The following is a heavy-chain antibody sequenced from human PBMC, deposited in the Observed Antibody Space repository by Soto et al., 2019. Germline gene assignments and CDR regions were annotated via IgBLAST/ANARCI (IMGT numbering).Heavy chain of an antibody. Sequence: EVQLVESGGGLIQPGGSLRLSCAASGFTVSSNYMSWVRQAPGKGLEWVSVIYSGGSTYYADSVKGRFTISRDNSKNTLYLQMNSLRAGDTAVYYCARGDTPMAGGLDYWGQGTLVTVSS. D-gene: IGHD5-18*01. CDR2: IYSGGST. CDR1: GFTVSSNY. J-gene: IGHJ4*02. CDR3: ARGDTPMAGGLDY. V-gene: IGHV3-53*01.